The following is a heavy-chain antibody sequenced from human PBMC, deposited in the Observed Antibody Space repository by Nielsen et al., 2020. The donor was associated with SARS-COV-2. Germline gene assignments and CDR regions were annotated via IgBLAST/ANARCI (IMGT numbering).Heavy chain of an antibody. V-gene: IGHV3-9*01. D-gene: IGHD2-21*01. CDR2: ISWNSGSI. CDR3: ARDFSVGDGGRDY. CDR1: GFTFDDYA. Sequence: SLKISCAASGFTFDDYAMHWVRQAPGKGLEWVSGISWNSGSIGYADSVKGRFTISRDNAKNSLYLQMNSLRAEDTALYYCARDFSVGDGGRDYWGQGTLVTVSS. J-gene: IGHJ4*02.